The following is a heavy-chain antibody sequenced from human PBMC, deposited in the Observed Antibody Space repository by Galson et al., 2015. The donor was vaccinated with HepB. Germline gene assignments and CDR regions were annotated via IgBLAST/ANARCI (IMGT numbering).Heavy chain of an antibody. J-gene: IGHJ4*02. V-gene: IGHV1-18*04. Sequence: SVKVSCKASGYTFTSYGISWVRQAPGQGLEWMGWISAYNGNTNYAQKLQGRVTMTTDTSTSTAYMELRSLRSDDTAVYYCARDHRAGRIQLWFGYWGQGTLVTVSS. D-gene: IGHD5-18*01. CDR1: GYTFTSYG. CDR3: ARDHRAGRIQLWFGY. CDR2: ISAYNGNT.